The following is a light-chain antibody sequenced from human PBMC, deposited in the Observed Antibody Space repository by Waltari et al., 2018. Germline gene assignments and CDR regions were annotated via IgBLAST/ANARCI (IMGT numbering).Light chain of an antibody. CDR2: SND. CDR3: ASWDDSLNGHV. Sequence: QSVLTQPPYTSGTPGQRVTISCSGSRSNIGSNPVTWYQQHPGTAPKTLIYSNDLRPSVVPDRFSGSKSGYSASLAISGLQSEDEAYYYCASWDDSLNGHVFGTGTKVTVL. V-gene: IGLV1-44*01. J-gene: IGLJ1*01. CDR1: RSNIGSNP.